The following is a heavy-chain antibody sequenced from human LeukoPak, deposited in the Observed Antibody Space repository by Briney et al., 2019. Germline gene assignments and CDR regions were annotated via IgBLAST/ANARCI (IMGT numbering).Heavy chain of an antibody. V-gene: IGHV3-11*04. CDR1: GFTFSDYY. J-gene: IGHJ4*02. D-gene: IGHD2/OR15-2a*01. CDR3: ARHKGTTPIIDY. Sequence: PGGSLRPSCAASGFTFSDYYMSWIRQAPGKGLEWVSYISSSGTTIYYADSVKGRFTISRDNAKSSLYLQMNSLRAEDTAVYYCARHKGTTPIIDYWGQGTLVTVSS. CDR2: ISSSGTTI.